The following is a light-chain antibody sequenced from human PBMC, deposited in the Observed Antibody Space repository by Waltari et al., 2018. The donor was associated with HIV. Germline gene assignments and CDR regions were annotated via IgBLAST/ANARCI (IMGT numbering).Light chain of an antibody. V-gene: IGLV1-44*01. CDR2: SLN. CDR1: SSNIGSNT. Sequence: QSVLTQTPSASGTPGQRVIVSCSGSSSNIGSNTVTWYQLLPGAAPRLLLHSLNQRASGVPDRVSGSKSGASASLAISGLQSEDEADYYCAAWDDNLNGYVFGSGTKVTVL. CDR3: AAWDDNLNGYV. J-gene: IGLJ1*01.